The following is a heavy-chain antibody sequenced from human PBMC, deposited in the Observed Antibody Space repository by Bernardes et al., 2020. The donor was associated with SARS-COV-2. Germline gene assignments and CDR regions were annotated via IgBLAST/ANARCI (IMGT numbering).Heavy chain of an antibody. J-gene: IGHJ4*02. D-gene: IGHD3-16*02. Sequence: LKVFCAACGFTFSSYAMSWVRQAPGKGLEWVSAISGSGGSTYYADSVKGRFTISRDNSKNTLYLQMNSLIAEETAVYYCARITFGGVIANSDYWGQGTLVTVSS. CDR3: ARITFGGVIANSDY. CDR2: ISGSGGST. CDR1: GFTFSSYA. V-gene: IGHV3-23*01.